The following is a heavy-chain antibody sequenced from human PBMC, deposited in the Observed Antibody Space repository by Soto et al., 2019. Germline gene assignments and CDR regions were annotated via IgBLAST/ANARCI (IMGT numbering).Heavy chain of an antibody. V-gene: IGHV3-7*04. CDR2: IKQDESEK. CDR1: GFTFSSYW. Sequence: GGSLRLSCAASGFTFSSYWMSWVRQAPGKGLEWVANIKQDESEKNYVDSVKGRFTISRDNAENSLYLQMNSLRVEDTAVYFCARHAKFWLPADMDYWCQGALVTVSS. D-gene: IGHD2-2*01. J-gene: IGHJ4*02. CDR3: ARHAKFWLPADMDY.